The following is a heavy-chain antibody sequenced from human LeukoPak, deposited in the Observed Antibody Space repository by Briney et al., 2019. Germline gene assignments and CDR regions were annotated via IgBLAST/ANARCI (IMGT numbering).Heavy chain of an antibody. Sequence: ASVKVSCKASGYTFTSYGISWVRQAPGQGLEWMGWISAYNGNTNYAQKLQGRVTMTTDTSTSTAYMELRSLRSDDTAVYYCARDPSKSNSWNRRDYWGQGTLVTVSS. CDR3: ARDPSKSNSWNRRDY. V-gene: IGHV1-18*01. CDR2: ISAYNGNT. CDR1: GYTFTSYG. J-gene: IGHJ4*02. D-gene: IGHD6-13*01.